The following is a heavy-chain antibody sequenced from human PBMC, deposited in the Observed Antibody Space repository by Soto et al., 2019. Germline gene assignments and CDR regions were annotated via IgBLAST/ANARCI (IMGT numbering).Heavy chain of an antibody. CDR1: GGTFSSYA. V-gene: IGHV1-69*01. Sequence: QVQLVQSGAEVKKPGSSVKVSCKASGGTFSSYAISWVRQAPGQGLEWMGGIIPVFGTGIYAQKFQGRVTITADQSTNTAYMELSSLRSEDTAVYFCARVGGTGGYTYGLDYWGKGTLVTVSS. CDR3: ARVGGTGGYTYGLDY. J-gene: IGHJ4*02. D-gene: IGHD5-18*01. CDR2: IIPVFGTG.